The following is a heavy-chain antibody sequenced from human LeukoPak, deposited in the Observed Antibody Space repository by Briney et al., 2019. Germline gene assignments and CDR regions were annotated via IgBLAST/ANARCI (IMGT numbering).Heavy chain of an antibody. D-gene: IGHD6-6*01. CDR3: ARDGNKMGSSYYYYYMDV. V-gene: IGHV1-69*05. J-gene: IGHJ6*03. CDR2: IIPIFGTA. CDR1: GGTFSSYA. Sequence: SVKVSCKASGGTFSSYAISCVRQAPGQGLGWMGGIIPIFGTANYAQKFQGRVTITTDESTSTAYMELSSLRSEDTAVYYCARDGNKMGSSYYYYYMDVWGKGTTVTVSS.